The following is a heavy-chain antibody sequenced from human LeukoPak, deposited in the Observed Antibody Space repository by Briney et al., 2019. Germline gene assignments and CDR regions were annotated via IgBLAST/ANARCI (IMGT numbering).Heavy chain of an antibody. CDR2: IHYSGST. CDR1: GGSISSSSYY. Sequence: PSETLSLTCIVPGGSISSSSYYWGWVRQPPGKGLEWIGSIHYSGSTYYNPSLRSRVTITGDTSKNHFSLKLSSVTAADTAVYFCARHHSTLYSFAYWGQGTLVTVSS. V-gene: IGHV4-39*01. J-gene: IGHJ4*02. CDR3: ARHHSTLYSFAY. D-gene: IGHD6-13*01.